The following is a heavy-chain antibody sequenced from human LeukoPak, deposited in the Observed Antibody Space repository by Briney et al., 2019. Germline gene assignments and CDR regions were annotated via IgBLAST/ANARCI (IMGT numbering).Heavy chain of an antibody. J-gene: IGHJ4*02. D-gene: IGHD3-10*01. CDR3: ARLSTIMVRADFDY. Sequence: PSETLSLTCTVSGGSLSSSSYYWGWIRQPPGKGLEWIGSIYYSGSTYYNPSLKSRVTIPVDTSKNQFSLKLSSVTAADTAVYYCARLSTIMVRADFDYWGQGTLVTVSS. V-gene: IGHV4-39*01. CDR1: GGSLSSSSYY. CDR2: IYYSGST.